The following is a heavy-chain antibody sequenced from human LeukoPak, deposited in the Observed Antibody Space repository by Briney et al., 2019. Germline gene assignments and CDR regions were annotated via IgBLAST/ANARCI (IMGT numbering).Heavy chain of an antibody. CDR1: GFTFSSYA. J-gene: IGHJ4*02. CDR3: ARAINKVFDY. CDR2: ISYDGSNK. V-gene: IGHV3-30-3*01. Sequence: QPGGSLRLSCAASGFTFSSYAMHWVRQAPGKGLEWVAVISYDGSNKYYADSVKGRFTISRDNSKNTLYLQMNSLRAEDTAVYYCARAINKVFDYWGQGTPVTVSS.